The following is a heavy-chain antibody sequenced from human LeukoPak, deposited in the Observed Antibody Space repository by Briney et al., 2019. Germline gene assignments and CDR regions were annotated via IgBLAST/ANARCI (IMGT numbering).Heavy chain of an antibody. Sequence: SETLSLTRAVYGGSFSDYYWSWIRQPPGKGLKWIGEINHSGSTNYNPSLKSRVTILVDTSKNQFSLKLSSVTAADTAVYYCARGLTSMPPGGYWGQGTLVTVSS. D-gene: IGHD2/OR15-2a*01. CDR3: ARGLTSMPPGGY. CDR2: INHSGST. V-gene: IGHV4-34*01. J-gene: IGHJ4*02. CDR1: GGSFSDYY.